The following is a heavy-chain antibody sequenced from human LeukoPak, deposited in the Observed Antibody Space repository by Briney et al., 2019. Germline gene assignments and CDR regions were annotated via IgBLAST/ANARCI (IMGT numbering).Heavy chain of an antibody. CDR1: GFTFGSYS. D-gene: IGHD2-2*01. V-gene: IGHV3-21*01. J-gene: IGHJ3*02. Sequence: PGGSLRLSCAASGFTFGSYSMNWVRQAPGKGLEWVSSISSSSSYIYYADSVKGRFTISRDNAKNSLYLQMNSLRAEDTAVYYCARDRCSSTSCYAFDIWGQGTMVTVSS. CDR3: ARDRCSSTSCYAFDI. CDR2: ISSSSSYI.